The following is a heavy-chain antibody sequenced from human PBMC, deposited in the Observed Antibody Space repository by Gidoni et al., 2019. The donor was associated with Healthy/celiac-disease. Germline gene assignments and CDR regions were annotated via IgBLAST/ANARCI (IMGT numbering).Heavy chain of an antibody. J-gene: IGHJ4*02. CDR2: ISAYNGNT. CDR1: GYNFTSYG. V-gene: IGHV1-18*01. CDR3: ARSHRIMITFGGGAADY. D-gene: IGHD3-16*01. Sequence: QVQLVQSGAEVKKPGAAVKVSCTDSGYNFTSYGISWVRPAPVQGLEWRGWISAYNGNTNYAQKLQGRVTMTTDTSTSTAYMELRSRRSDDTSVYYCARSHRIMITFGGGAADYWGQGTLVTVSS.